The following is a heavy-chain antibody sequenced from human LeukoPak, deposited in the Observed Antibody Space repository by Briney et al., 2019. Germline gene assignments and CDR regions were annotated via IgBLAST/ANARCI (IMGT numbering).Heavy chain of an antibody. V-gene: IGHV3-23*01. Sequence: GGSLRLSCAASGFTFSSYAMSWVRQAPGKGLEWVSAISGSGGSTYYADSVKGRFTISRDNSKNTLYLQMNSLRAEDTAVYYCAKDGTTVTNYYYYGMDVWGQGTTVTVSS. CDR1: GFTFSSYA. CDR3: AKDGTTVTNYYYYGMDV. D-gene: IGHD4-17*01. CDR2: ISGSGGST. J-gene: IGHJ6*02.